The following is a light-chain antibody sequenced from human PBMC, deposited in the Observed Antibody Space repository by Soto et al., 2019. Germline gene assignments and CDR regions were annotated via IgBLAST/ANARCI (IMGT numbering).Light chain of an antibody. CDR1: QSVSRK. Sequence: ISQARHTLSESQGERPNRLRRPSQSVSRKLVWHQQKPGQAPRLLIYGVSTRATGVPARFSGSGSGTEFTLTISSLQSDDFAAYYCQQYYYWPPSPSGRGTKVDIK. CDR3: QQYYYWPPSP. CDR2: GVS. V-gene: IGKV3-15*01. J-gene: IGKJ1*01.